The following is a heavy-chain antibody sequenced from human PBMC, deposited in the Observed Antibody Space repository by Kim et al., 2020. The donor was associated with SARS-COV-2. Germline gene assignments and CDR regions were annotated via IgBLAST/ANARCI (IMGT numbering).Heavy chain of an antibody. V-gene: IGHV3-33*01. D-gene: IGHD3-16*01. Sequence: GGSLRLSCAASGFTFSSYGMHWVRQAPGKGLEWVAVIWYDGSNKYYEDSVKGRFTISRDNSKNTLYLQMNSLRAEDTAVYYCARDALGDYNWYFDLWGRG. CDR2: IWYDGSNK. CDR3: ARDALGDYNWYFDL. J-gene: IGHJ2*01. CDR1: GFTFSSYG.